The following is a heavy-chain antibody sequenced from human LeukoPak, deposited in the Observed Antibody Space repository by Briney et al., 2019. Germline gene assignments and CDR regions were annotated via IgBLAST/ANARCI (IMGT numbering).Heavy chain of an antibody. D-gene: IGHD4-17*01. J-gene: IGHJ2*01. CDR2: IIPIFGTA. CDR3: ARGAGDYWYFDL. CDR1: GYTFTGYY. Sequence: ASVKVSCKASGYTFTGYYMHWVRQAPGQGLEWMGGIIPIFGTANYAQKFQGRVTITADESTSTAYMELSSLRSEDTAVYYCARGAGDYWYFDLWGRGTLVTVSS. V-gene: IGHV1-69*13.